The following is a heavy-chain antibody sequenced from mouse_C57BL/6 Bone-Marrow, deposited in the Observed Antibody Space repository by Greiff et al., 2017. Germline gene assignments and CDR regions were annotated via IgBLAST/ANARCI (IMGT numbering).Heavy chain of an antibody. D-gene: IGHD2-4*01. CDR2: INPYNGGT. CDR3: ARGEDYDVLWYFDV. CDR1: GYTFTDYY. J-gene: IGHJ1*03. V-gene: IGHV1-19*01. Sequence: EVKLMESGPVLVKPGASVKMSCKASGYTFTDYYMNWVKQSHGKSLEWIGVINPYNGGTSYNQKFKGKATLTVDKSSSTAYMELNSLTSEDSAVYYCARGEDYDVLWYFDVWGTGTTVTVSS.